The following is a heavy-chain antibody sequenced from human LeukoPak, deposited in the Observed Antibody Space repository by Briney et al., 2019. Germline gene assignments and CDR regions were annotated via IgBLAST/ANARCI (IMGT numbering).Heavy chain of an antibody. D-gene: IGHD3-22*01. CDR1: GGSISSSSYY. V-gene: IGHV4-39*07. CDR2: IYYSGST. J-gene: IGHJ3*02. Sequence: SETLSLTCTVSGGSISSSSYYWGWIRQPPGKGLEWIGSIYYSGSTNYNPSLKSRVTISVDTSKNQFSLKLSSVTAADTAVYYCARDAYYYDSSGYYEGQPGAFDIWGQGKMVTVSS. CDR3: ARDAYYYDSSGYYEGQPGAFDI.